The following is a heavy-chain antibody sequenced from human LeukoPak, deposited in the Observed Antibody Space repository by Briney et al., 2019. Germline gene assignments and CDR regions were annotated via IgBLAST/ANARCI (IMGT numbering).Heavy chain of an antibody. V-gene: IGHV4-39*01. D-gene: IGHD6-13*01. CDR2: IYYSGST. CDR1: GGSISSSSYY. J-gene: IGHJ2*01. CDR3: ARLNIAAAGSYWYFDL. Sequence: PSETLSLTCTVSGGSISSSSYYWGWIRQPPGKGLEWIGSIYYSGSTYYNPSLKSRVTISVDTSKNQFSLKLSSVIAADTAVYYCARLNIAAAGSYWYFDLWGRGTLVTVSS.